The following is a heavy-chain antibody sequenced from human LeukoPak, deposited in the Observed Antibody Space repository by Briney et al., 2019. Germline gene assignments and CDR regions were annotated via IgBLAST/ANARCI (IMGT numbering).Heavy chain of an antibody. CDR2: IYYSGST. CDR3: VCQTRGLFDY. V-gene: IGHV4-39*01. J-gene: IGHJ4*02. CDR1: GGSISSSSYY. D-gene: IGHD1-14*01. Sequence: KSSETLSLTCTVSGGSISSSSYYWGWIRQPPGKGLEWIGSIYYSGSTYYNPSLKSRVTISVDTSKNQFSLKLSSVTAADTAVYYCVCQTRGLFDYWGQGTLVTVSS.